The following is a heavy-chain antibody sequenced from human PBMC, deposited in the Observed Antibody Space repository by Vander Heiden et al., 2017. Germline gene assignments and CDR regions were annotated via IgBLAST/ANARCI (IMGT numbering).Heavy chain of an antibody. D-gene: IGHD4-17*01. V-gene: IGHV3-9*01. CDR1: GFTFDDYA. CDR3: AKDIYGDYGNWFDP. CDR2: ISWNSGSI. J-gene: IGHJ5*02. Sequence: EVQLVESGGGLVQPGRSLRLSCAASGFTFDDYAMHWVRQATGKGLEWVSGISWNSGSIGYADSVKGRFTISRDNAKNSLYLQMNSLRAEDTALYYCAKDIYGDYGNWFDPWGQGTLVTVSS.